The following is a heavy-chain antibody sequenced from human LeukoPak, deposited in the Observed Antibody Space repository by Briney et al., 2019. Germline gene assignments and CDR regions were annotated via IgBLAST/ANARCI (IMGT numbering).Heavy chain of an antibody. Sequence: GSSVTVSCKASGGNFSSYVISWVRQAPGQGLEWMGGIIPIFGTANYAQKFQGRVMITADESTSTAYMELSSLRSEDTAVYYCARERSPSGTTETDAFDIWGQGTMVTVSA. J-gene: IGHJ3*02. D-gene: IGHD1-1*01. CDR2: IIPIFGTA. CDR1: GGNFSSYV. CDR3: ARERSPSGTTETDAFDI. V-gene: IGHV1-69*01.